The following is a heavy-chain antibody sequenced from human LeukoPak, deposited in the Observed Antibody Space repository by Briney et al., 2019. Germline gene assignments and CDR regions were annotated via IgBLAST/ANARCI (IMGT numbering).Heavy chain of an antibody. D-gene: IGHD3-10*01. J-gene: IGHJ4*02. V-gene: IGHV3-30*18. CDR3: AKDSDPYYYGSGSDY. CDR2: ISYDGSNK. CDR1: GFTFSSYG. Sequence: GGSLRLSCAASGFTFSSYGMHWVRQAPGKGLEWVAVISYDGSNKYYADSVKGRFTISRDNSKNTLYLQMNSLRAEDTAAYYCAKDSDPYYYGSGSDYWGQGTLVTVSS.